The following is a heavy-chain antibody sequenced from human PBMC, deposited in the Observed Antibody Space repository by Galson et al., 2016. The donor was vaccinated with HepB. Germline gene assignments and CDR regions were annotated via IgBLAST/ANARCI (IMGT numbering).Heavy chain of an antibody. Sequence: SLRLSCAASGFSLSSYGMHWVRQAPGKGLEWVAVIWSDGNNKNYGDTVKGRFTISRDKLRNTVFLQMNSLRAEDTAVYYCAKDRHSSSWYWVYFDDWGQGTRVTVSS. CDR1: GFSLSSYG. V-gene: IGHV3-33*03. CDR2: IWSDGNNK. D-gene: IGHD6-13*01. J-gene: IGHJ4*02. CDR3: AKDRHSSSWYWVYFDD.